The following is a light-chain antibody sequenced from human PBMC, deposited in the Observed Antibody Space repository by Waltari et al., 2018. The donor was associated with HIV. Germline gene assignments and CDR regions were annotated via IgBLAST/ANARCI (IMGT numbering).Light chain of an antibody. V-gene: IGLV2-14*01. CDR2: EVR. CDR1: SSDVGGYNY. J-gene: IGLJ3*02. CDR3: SSYTSSSTLRV. Sequence: QSALTQPASVSGSPGQSITISCTGTSSDVGGYNYVSWYQQHPGKAPKLMIYEVRNRPSGVSNRFSGSKSGNTASLTISGLQAEDEADYYCSSYTSSSTLRVFGGGTKLTVL.